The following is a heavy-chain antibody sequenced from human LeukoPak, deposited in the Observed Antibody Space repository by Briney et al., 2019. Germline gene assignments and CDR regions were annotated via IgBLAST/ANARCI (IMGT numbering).Heavy chain of an antibody. Sequence: SETLSLTCAVYGGSFSGYYWSWIRQPPGKGLEWIGEINHSGSTNYNPSLKSRVTISVDTSKNQFSLKLSSVTAADTAVYYCARGYSSLDYWGQGTLVTVSS. D-gene: IGHD5-12*01. CDR1: GGSFSGYY. V-gene: IGHV4-34*01. CDR2: INHSGST. J-gene: IGHJ4*02. CDR3: ARGYSSLDY.